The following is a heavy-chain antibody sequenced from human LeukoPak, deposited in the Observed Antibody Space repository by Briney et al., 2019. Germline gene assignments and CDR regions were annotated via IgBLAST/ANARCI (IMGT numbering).Heavy chain of an antibody. CDR1: EFTFNRYW. J-gene: IGHJ4*02. CDR2: IKHDGSEA. Sequence: GGSLRLSCAASEFTFNRYWMNWVRQAPGKGLEWVANIKHDGSEAHYVDSVKGRFTISRGNAKNSLSLQMNSLNVDDTGVYFCTRDALFGSGRTHLDFWSQGTLVSVSS. D-gene: IGHD3-10*01. V-gene: IGHV3-7*04. CDR3: TRDALFGSGRTHLDF.